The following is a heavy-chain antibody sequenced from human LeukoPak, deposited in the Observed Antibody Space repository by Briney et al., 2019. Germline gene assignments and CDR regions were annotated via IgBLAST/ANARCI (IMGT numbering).Heavy chain of an antibody. CDR1: GYTFTSYD. J-gene: IGHJ4*02. D-gene: IGHD2-21*01. V-gene: IGHV1-8*01. CDR3: ARDPLHIVGGLDYFDY. CDR2: MNPNSGNT. Sequence: ASVKVSCKASGYTFTSYDINWVRQATGQGLEWMGWMNPNSGNTGYAQKFQGRVTMNRNTSIGTAYMGLSSLRSEDTAVYYCARDPLHIVGGLDYFDYWGQGTLVTVSS.